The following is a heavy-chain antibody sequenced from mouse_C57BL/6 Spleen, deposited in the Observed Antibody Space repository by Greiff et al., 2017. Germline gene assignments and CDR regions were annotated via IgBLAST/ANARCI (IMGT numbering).Heavy chain of an antibody. D-gene: IGHD1-1*01. CDR1: GYTFTSYW. Sequence: QVQLQQPGAGLVRPGSSVKLSCKASGYTFTSYWMPWVKQRPIQGLEWIGNIDPSDSVTHYNQNFKDKATLTVDKSASTAYMQLSSLTSEDSAVYYCARPITTSYYYAMDYWGQGNAVTGSS. V-gene: IGHV1-52*01. CDR3: ARPITTSYYYAMDY. J-gene: IGHJ4*01. CDR2: IDPSDSVT.